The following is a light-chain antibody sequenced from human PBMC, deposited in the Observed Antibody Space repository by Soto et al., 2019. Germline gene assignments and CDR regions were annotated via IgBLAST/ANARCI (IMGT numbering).Light chain of an antibody. Sequence: EIVLTQSPATLPLSPGERATLSCRASQSVSSYLAWYQQKPGQAPRLLIYDASKRATGIPARFTGSGFGTGYTLTISSLEPEDFAVYYCQQRSTWRTFGQGTKVDIK. V-gene: IGKV3-11*01. CDR3: QQRSTWRT. CDR2: DAS. CDR1: QSVSSY. J-gene: IGKJ1*01.